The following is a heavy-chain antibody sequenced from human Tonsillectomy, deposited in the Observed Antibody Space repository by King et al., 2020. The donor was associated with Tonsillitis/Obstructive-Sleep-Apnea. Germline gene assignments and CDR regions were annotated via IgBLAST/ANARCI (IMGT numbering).Heavy chain of an antibody. J-gene: IGHJ3*01. D-gene: IGHD2-2*02. CDR1: GYTFTTYV. CDR3: ARDQDIVVMPTAIGDAFDV. V-gene: IGHV1-3*01. CDR2: INAGNGDT. Sequence: QLVQSGAEVKKPGASVKVSCKASGYTFTTYVMQWIRQAPGQGLEWMGWINAGNGDTKYSQKFQGRVIITRDTSASTAYMELSSLRHEDTAVYYCARDQDIVVMPTAIGDAFDVWGQGTLVTVSS.